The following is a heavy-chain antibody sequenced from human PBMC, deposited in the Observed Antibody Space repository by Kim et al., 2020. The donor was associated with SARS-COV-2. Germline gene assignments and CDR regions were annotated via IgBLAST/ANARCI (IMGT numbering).Heavy chain of an antibody. Sequence: GGSLRLSCAASGFTFSSYAMSWVRQAPGKGLEWVSAISGSGGSTYYADSVKGRFTISRDNSKNTLYLQMNSLRAEDTAVYYCAKVPRGIGLVVVVATPVDYWGQGTLVTVSS. V-gene: IGHV3-23*01. CDR2: ISGSGGST. CDR3: AKVPRGIGLVVVVATPVDY. D-gene: IGHD2-15*01. J-gene: IGHJ4*02. CDR1: GFTFSSYA.